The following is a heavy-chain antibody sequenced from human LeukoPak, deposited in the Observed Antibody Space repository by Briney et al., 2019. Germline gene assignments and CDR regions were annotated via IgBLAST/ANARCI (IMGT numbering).Heavy chain of an antibody. J-gene: IGHJ4*02. V-gene: IGHV1-2*02. D-gene: IGHD3-10*01. CDR2: INPNSGGT. Sequence: ASVKVSCKASGYTFTGYYMHWVRQAPGQGLEWMGWINPNSGGTNYAQKFQGRVTMTRDTSISTAYMELSRLRSDDTAVYYCARGYRGNYGSGSTLGYWGQGTLVTVSS. CDR3: ARGYRGNYGSGSTLGY. CDR1: GYTFTGYY.